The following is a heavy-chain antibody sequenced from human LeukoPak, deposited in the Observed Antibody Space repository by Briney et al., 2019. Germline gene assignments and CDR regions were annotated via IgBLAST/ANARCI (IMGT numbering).Heavy chain of an antibody. Sequence: SETLSLTCTVSGDITHYWGWIRQPPGQGLECIGSIYFSGNAYYNPSLRSRVTISLDTSKNQFSLKLSSVTAADTTVYYCARAVYSSSSLFDYWGQGTLVTVSS. CDR2: IYFSGNA. CDR1: GDITHY. J-gene: IGHJ4*02. D-gene: IGHD6-6*01. CDR3: ARAVYSSSSLFDY. V-gene: IGHV4-39*07.